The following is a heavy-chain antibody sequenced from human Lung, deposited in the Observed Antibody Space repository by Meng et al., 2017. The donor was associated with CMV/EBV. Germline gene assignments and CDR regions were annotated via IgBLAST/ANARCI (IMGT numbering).Heavy chain of an antibody. CDR3: ARGGITGTVDWFDP. J-gene: IGHJ5*02. Sequence: QVQLQESGPGLVKPSQPLSLTGTVSGGSISSGDYYWSWTRQPPGKGLEGIGYIYYSGSTYYNPSLKSRVTISVDTSKNQFSLKLSSVTAADTAVYYCARGGITGTVDWFDPRGQGTLVTVSS. V-gene: IGHV4-30-4*08. D-gene: IGHD1-20*01. CDR2: IYYSGST. CDR1: GGSISSGDYY.